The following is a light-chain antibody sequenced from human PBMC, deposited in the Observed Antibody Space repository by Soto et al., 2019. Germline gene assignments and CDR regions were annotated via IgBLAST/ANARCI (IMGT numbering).Light chain of an antibody. CDR1: SSDVGHSNF. CDR3: NAQEADGKHV. CDR2: EIS. V-gene: IGLV2-8*01. J-gene: IGLJ1*01. Sequence: QSALTQPPSASGSPGQSVAISCTGSSSDVGHSNFISWYQQHPGKAPKLIIYEISKRPSGVPDRSSGSKTANTASLRVSALLLKDEADYFCNAQEADGKHVFGTGTKLTVL.